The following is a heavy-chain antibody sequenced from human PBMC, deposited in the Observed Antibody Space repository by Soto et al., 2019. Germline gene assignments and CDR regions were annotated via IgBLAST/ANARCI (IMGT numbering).Heavy chain of an antibody. J-gene: IGHJ4*02. CDR2: ISYDGSNK. V-gene: IGHV3-30*18. Sequence: GGSLRLSCTASGFTFSSFGMHWARQAPGKGLEWVAVISYDGSNKYYADSVKGRFTISRDNSKNTLYLQMNSLRAEDTAVYYCAKDQWGYSSSPGHFDYWGQGTLVTVSS. CDR3: AKDQWGYSSSPGHFDY. CDR1: GFTFSSFG. D-gene: IGHD6-6*01.